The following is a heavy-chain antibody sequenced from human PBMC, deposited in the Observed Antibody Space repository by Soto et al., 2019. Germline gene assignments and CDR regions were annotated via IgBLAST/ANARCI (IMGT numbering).Heavy chain of an antibody. Sequence: GGSLRLSCAASGFTFSSYAMHWVRQAPGKGLEWVAVISYDGSNKDYADSVKGRFTISRDNSKNTLYLQMNSLRAEDTAVYYCASLSIAARLDYWGQGALVTVSS. V-gene: IGHV3-30-3*01. J-gene: IGHJ4*02. CDR2: ISYDGSNK. D-gene: IGHD6-6*01. CDR1: GFTFSSYA. CDR3: ASLSIAARLDY.